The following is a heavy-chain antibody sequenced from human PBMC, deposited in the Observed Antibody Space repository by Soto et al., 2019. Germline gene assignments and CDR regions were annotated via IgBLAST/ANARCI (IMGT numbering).Heavy chain of an antibody. D-gene: IGHD2-2*01. V-gene: IGHV1-69*01. CDR1: GGTFSSYA. Sequence: QVQLVQSGAEVKKPGSSVKVSCKASGGTFSSYAISWMRQAPGQGLEWMGGIIPIFGTANYAQKFQGRVTITADESTSTAYMELSSLRSEDTAVYYCASRLYCSSTSCYGDSGYYYGMDVWGQGTTVTVSS. J-gene: IGHJ6*02. CDR2: IIPIFGTA. CDR3: ASRLYCSSTSCYGDSGYYYGMDV.